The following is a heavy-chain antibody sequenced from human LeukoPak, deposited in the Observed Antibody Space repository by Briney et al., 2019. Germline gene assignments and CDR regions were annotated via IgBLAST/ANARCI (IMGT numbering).Heavy chain of an antibody. J-gene: IGHJ1*01. Sequence: GASVKLSCKASGYTFTTYSLAWGRQAPGQSLEWIGWISVNNGGTNYAQSFQDRVTLTRDTSTNTAYLELRSLRSDDTAIIYCATATQPRGYFLHWGQGTLVTVSS. D-gene: IGHD2-2*01. CDR2: ISVNNGGT. CDR1: GYTFTTYS. V-gene: IGHV1-18*01. CDR3: ATATQPRGYFLH.